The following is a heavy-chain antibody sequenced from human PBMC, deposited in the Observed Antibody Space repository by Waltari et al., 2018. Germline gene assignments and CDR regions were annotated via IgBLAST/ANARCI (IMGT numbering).Heavy chain of an antibody. Sequence: QVQLQESGPGLVKPSEPLSLTCSVSGGSISRTYWSWIRQPPGKGLEWIGYIYYSGSTNYNPSLKSRVTISGDTSKNHFSLRLSSVTAADTAVYYCARGSVRGNQEFDYWGQGTLVTVSS. CDR3: ARGSVRGNQEFDY. J-gene: IGHJ4*02. CDR2: IYYSGST. V-gene: IGHV4-59*01. D-gene: IGHD3-10*02. CDR1: GGSISRTY.